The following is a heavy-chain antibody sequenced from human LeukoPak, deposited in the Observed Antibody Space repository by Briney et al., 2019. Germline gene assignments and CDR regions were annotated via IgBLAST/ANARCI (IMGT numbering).Heavy chain of an antibody. CDR2: IYYSGST. CDR3: ARGRRYNWNYLDY. J-gene: IGHJ4*02. CDR1: GGSISSSSYY. D-gene: IGHD1-20*01. V-gene: IGHV4-39*07. Sequence: SETLSLTCTVSGGSISSSSYYWGWIRQPPGKGLEWIGSIYYSGSTYYNPSLKSRVTISVDTSKNQFSLKLSSVTAADTAVYYCARGRRYNWNYLDYWGQGTLVTVSS.